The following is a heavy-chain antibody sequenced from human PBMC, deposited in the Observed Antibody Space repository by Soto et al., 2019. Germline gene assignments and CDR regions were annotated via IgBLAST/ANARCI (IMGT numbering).Heavy chain of an antibody. Sequence: QITLKESPPTLVKPTQTLTLTCTVSGFSVSARDVGVGWIRQPPGKALEWLAIIYWDDDKRYSPSLKSRLPITKDTSKNQVVLTLTNMDPVDTGPYFCVHRAGSARGDAFDIWGQGTIVPVSS. J-gene: IGHJ3*02. V-gene: IGHV2-5*02. CDR1: GFSVSARDVG. CDR3: VHRAGSARGDAFDI. CDR2: IYWDDDK.